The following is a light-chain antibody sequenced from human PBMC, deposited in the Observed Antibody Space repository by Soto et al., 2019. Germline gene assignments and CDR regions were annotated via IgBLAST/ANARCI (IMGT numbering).Light chain of an antibody. Sequence: QPVLTQPASVSGSPGQSITISCTGTSSDVGGYNYVSWYQQHPGKAPKLMIYEVSNRPSGVSNRFSGSKSGNTASLTISGLQAEDEADYYCSSYTSSITLYVFGTGTKLTVL. CDR2: EVS. CDR1: SSDVGGYNY. J-gene: IGLJ1*01. V-gene: IGLV2-14*01. CDR3: SSYTSSITLYV.